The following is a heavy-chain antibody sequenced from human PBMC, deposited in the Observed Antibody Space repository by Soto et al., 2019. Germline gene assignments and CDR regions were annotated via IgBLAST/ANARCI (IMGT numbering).Heavy chain of an antibody. J-gene: IGHJ4*02. D-gene: IGHD6-6*01. CDR1: GFTFSSYA. CDR2: ISGSGGST. Sequence: EVQLLESGGGLVQPGGSLRLSCAASGFTFSSYAMSWVRQAPGKGLEWVSVISGSGGSTYYADSVKGRFTISRDNSKNTLYLQMNSLRAEDTAVYHCAKSGSYSSSTYGDYWGQGTLVTVSS. V-gene: IGHV3-23*01. CDR3: AKSGSYSSSTYGDY.